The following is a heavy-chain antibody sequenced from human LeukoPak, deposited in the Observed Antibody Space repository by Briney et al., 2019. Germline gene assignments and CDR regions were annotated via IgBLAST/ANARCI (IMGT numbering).Heavy chain of an antibody. V-gene: IGHV4-38-2*02. Sequence: SETLSLTCTVSGHSISSGYYWGWIRQPPGKGLEWIGSIYHSGTTYYNPSLKSRVTISVDTSKNQFSLRLSSVTAADTAVYYCARDQPYIDVWGKGTTVTVSS. CDR1: GHSISSGYY. J-gene: IGHJ6*03. CDR2: IYHSGTT. CDR3: ARDQPYIDV.